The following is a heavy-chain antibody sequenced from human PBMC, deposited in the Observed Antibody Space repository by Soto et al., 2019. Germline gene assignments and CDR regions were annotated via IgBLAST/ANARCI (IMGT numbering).Heavy chain of an antibody. CDR3: ARDSWIQLWFQTVPFDY. CDR1: GDSVSSNSAA. D-gene: IGHD5-18*01. V-gene: IGHV6-1*01. J-gene: IGHJ4*02. Sequence: SQTLSLTCVISGDSVSSNSAAWNWIRQSPSRGLEWLGRTYYRSKWYNDYAVSVKSRITINPDTSKNQFSLQLNSVTPEDTAVYYCARDSWIQLWFQTVPFDYWGQGTLVTISS. CDR2: TYYRSKWYN.